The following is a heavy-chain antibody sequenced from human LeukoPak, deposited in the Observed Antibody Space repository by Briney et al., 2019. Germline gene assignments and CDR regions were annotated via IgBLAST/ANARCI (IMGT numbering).Heavy chain of an antibody. CDR3: AREPVEGVNDAFDV. V-gene: IGHV3-48*04. D-gene: IGHD3-16*01. CDR2: INGGGRTI. J-gene: IGHJ3*01. CDR1: GFTFRSYS. Sequence: GGSLRLSCAASGFTFRSYSMNWVCQAPGKGLEWVAYINGGGRTIFYGDSVKGRFTISRDNAKNSLYLQMNSLRAEDTAVYYCAREPVEGVNDAFDVWGPGTMVTVSS.